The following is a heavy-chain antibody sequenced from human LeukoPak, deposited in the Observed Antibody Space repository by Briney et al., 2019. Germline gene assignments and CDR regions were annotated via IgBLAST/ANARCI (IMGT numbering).Heavy chain of an antibody. CDR2: ISPSNNTI. J-gene: IGHJ4*02. V-gene: IGHV3-48*01. D-gene: IGHD7-27*01. Sequence: GGCLRLSCAVYGFTFCSSCMTWVRQAPGWGLEWDAYISPSNNTICYADSVKGRFASSRDNDKNSLYLQVNSLRAEDTAVYYGARYDINWGVFDYWGQGTLVNVSS. CDR1: GFTFCSSC. CDR3: ARYDINWGVFDY.